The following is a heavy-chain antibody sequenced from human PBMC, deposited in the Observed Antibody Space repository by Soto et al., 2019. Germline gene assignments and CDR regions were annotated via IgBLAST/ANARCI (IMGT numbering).Heavy chain of an antibody. CDR3: ARRYGGGFDY. D-gene: IGHD3-10*01. Sequence: QVQLLESGPGLVKPSETLSLTCTVSGGSISSYYWSWIRQPPGKGLEWIGYIYSSGSTNYNPSLKRRVTISVDTSKNQFSPKLSSVTAADTAVYYCARRYGGGFDYWGQGTLVTVSS. J-gene: IGHJ4*02. CDR2: IYSSGST. V-gene: IGHV4-59*08. CDR1: GGSISSYY.